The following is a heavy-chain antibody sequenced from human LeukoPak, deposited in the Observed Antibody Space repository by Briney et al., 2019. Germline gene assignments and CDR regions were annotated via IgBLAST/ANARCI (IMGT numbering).Heavy chain of an antibody. J-gene: IGHJ6*03. V-gene: IGHV4-59*01. CDR1: GGSISSYF. D-gene: IGHD2-8*01. CDR2: IYSSGST. Sequence: SETLSLTCTVSGGSISSYFWNWIRQPPGKGLEWIGYIYSSGSTNYNPSLKSRVTISVDTSKNQFSLKLSSVTAADTAVYYCARGSSQVLRGTRYYHMDVWGEGTTVTVSS. CDR3: ARGSSQVLRGTRYYHMDV.